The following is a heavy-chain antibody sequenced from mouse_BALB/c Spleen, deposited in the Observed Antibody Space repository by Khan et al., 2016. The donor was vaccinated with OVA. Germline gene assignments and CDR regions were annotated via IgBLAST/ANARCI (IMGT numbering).Heavy chain of an antibody. Sequence: QIQLVQSGPGLVQPSQSLSITCTVSGFSLTTYGVHWVRQSPGKGLEWLGVIWSGGSTDYNAAFISRLSIRKDSSKSQVFFKMNSLQVNDTAIYYCARNYDYDEGLAYWGQGTLVTVSA. CDR2: IWSGGST. J-gene: IGHJ3*01. CDR1: GFSLTTYG. D-gene: IGHD2-4*01. V-gene: IGHV2-2*02. CDR3: ARNYDYDEGLAY.